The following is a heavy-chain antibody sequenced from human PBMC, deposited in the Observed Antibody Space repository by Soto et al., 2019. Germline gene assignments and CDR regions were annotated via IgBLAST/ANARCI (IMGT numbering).Heavy chain of an antibody. J-gene: IGHJ1*01. Sequence: GFSFSYYAMHWVRQAPGKGLEWVAVIAYDASKKYYADSVKGRFTISRDNSKNTLYLQMNSLRDEDTAVYYCASPYCSGGSCYLTEYFQHWGQGTLVTVSS. CDR2: IAYDASKK. CDR1: GFSFSYYA. D-gene: IGHD2-15*01. V-gene: IGHV3-30*03. CDR3: ASPYCSGGSCYLTEYFQH.